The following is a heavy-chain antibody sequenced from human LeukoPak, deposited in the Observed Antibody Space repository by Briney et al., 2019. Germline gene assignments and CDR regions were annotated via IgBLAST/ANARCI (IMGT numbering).Heavy chain of an antibody. CDR2: IYTSGST. CDR3: ARDLRFLEWLSPDAFDI. D-gene: IGHD3-3*01. V-gene: IGHV4-61*02. CDR1: GGSISSGSYY. Sequence: SETLSLTCTVSGGSISSGSYYWSWIRQPAGKGLEWIGRIYTSGSTNYNPSLKSRVTISVDTSKNQFSLKLSSVTAADTAVYYCARDLRFLEWLSPDAFDIRGQGTMVTVSS. J-gene: IGHJ3*02.